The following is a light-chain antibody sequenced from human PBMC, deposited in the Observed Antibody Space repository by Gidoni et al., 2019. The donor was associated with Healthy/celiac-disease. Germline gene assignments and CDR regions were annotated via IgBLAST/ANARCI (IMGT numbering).Light chain of an antibody. CDR2: GAS. CDR3: QQYGSSPST. CDR1: QSVSSSY. V-gene: IGKV3-20*01. J-gene: IGKJ2*01. Sequence: EIVLTQSPGPLSFSPGERATLSCRASQSVSSSYLAWYQQKPGQAPRLLIYGASSRATGIPDRFSGSGSGTDFTLTISRLEPADFAVYYCQQYGSSPSTFXQXTKLEIK.